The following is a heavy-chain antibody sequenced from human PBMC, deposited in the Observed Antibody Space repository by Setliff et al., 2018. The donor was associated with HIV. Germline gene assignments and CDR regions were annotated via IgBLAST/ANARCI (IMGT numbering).Heavy chain of an antibody. CDR1: GFSLGSSGVG. V-gene: IGHV2-5*02. J-gene: IGHJ4*01. Sequence: SGPTLVNPPQPLTLTCTVSGFSLGSSGVGVGWVRQPPGEGLEWLALIYWDDDVRYNPSLKSRLTITKDTSRNQVDLTVSNLDPVDTATYFCVHVSFYREVYFDAWGQGILVTVSS. CDR2: IYWDDDV. D-gene: IGHD3-16*02. CDR3: VHVSFYREVYFDA.